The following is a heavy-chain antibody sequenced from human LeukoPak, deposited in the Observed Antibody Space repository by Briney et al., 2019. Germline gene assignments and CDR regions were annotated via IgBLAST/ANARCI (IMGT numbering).Heavy chain of an antibody. J-gene: IGHJ4*02. V-gene: IGHV3-30*02. D-gene: IGHD2-15*01. CDR3: AKDGYCSGGSCYLKHFDY. CDR1: GFALSYYG. Sequence: PGGSLRLSCAASGFALSYYGMHWVRQAPGKGLEWVAFIENDESDKYYADSVKGRFTISRDNSKNTLYLQMNSLRAEDTAVYYCAKDGYCSGGSCYLKHFDYWGQGTLVSVSS. CDR2: IENDESDK.